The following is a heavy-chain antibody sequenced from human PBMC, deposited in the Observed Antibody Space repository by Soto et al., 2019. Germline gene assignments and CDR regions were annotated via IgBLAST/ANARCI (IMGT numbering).Heavy chain of an antibody. J-gene: IGHJ4*02. CDR2: ISTTSSTI. Sequence: EVQLVESGGGLVQPGGSLRLSCAASGFTFSSYSMNWVRQAPGKGLEWVSYISTTSSTIWYADSVKGRFTISRDNVKNSLYLQXNSLRDEDTAVYYCVRGSSGSDYWGQGTLVTVSS. CDR1: GFTFSSYS. CDR3: VRGSSGSDY. D-gene: IGHD3-22*01. V-gene: IGHV3-48*02.